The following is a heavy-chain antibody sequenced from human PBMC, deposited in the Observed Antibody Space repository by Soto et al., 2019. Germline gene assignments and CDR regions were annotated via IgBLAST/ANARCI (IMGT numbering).Heavy chain of an antibody. CDR3: ARQGFGPLHGLVDV. CDR2: VHHSWGS. J-gene: IGHJ6*02. V-gene: IGHV4-59*08. CDR1: GGSISSYY. D-gene: IGHD3-10*01. Sequence: QVQLQESGPGLVKPSETMSLSCTVSGGSISSYYWSWFRQSPGKRMEWIGYVHHSWGSSYNPSLQTRVAISLDTTKSQFSQNVTSVTATVTAVYYCARQGFGPLHGLVDVWGQGTTVTVSS.